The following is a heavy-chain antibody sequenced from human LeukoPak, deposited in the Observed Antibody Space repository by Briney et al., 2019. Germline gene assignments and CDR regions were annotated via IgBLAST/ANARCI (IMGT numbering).Heavy chain of an antibody. CDR2: IYHSGST. V-gene: IGHV4-30-2*01. J-gene: IGHJ4*02. CDR1: GGSISSGGYS. Sequence: SSETLSLTCAVSGGSISSGGYSWSWIRQPPGKGLERIGYIYHSGSTYYNPSLKSRVTISVDRSKNQFFLKLSSGAAADTAVYYSARYDSSLRYFDYWGQGTLVTVPP. CDR3: ARYDSSLRYFDY. D-gene: IGHD3-22*01.